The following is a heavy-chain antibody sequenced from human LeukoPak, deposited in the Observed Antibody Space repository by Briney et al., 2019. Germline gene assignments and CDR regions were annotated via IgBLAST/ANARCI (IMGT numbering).Heavy chain of an antibody. V-gene: IGHV1-69*05. D-gene: IGHD3-10*01. J-gene: IGHJ6*03. CDR3: ARGMGGSGYYYMDV. Sequence: SVKVPCKASGGTFSSYAISWVRQAPGQGLEWMGGITPIFGTANYAQKFQGRVTITTDESTSTAYMELSSLRSEDTAVYYCARGMGGSGYYYMDVWGKGTTVTVSS. CDR1: GGTFSSYA. CDR2: ITPIFGTA.